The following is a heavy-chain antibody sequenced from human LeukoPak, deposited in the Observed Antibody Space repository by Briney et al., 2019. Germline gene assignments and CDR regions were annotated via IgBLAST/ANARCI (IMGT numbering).Heavy chain of an antibody. V-gene: IGHV3-7*04. CDR1: GFPFSSYW. D-gene: IGHD5-24*01. CDR3: TRVGYIDEGIDY. J-gene: IGHJ4*02. Sequence: GGSLRLSCVASGFPFSSYWWTWVRQAPGKGLEWVANIKQDGSKKSYVDSVKGRFTISRDNAKNSLYLQMNSLRAEDTAIYYCTRVGYIDEGIDYWGQGTLVTVSS. CDR2: IKQDGSKK.